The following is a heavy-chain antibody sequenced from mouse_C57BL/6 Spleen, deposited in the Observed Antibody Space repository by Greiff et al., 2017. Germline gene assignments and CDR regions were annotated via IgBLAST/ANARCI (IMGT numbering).Heavy chain of an antibody. D-gene: IGHD4-1*01. V-gene: IGHV1-15*01. CDR3: TRRGWDGYFDY. J-gene: IGHJ2*01. CDR1: GYTFTDYE. CDR2: IDPETGGT. Sequence: QVHVKQSGAELVRPGASVTLSCKASGYTFTDYEMHWVKQTPVHGLEWIGAIDPETGGTAYNQKFKGKAILTADKSSSTAYMELRSLTSEDSAVYYCTRRGWDGYFDYWGQGTTLTVSS.